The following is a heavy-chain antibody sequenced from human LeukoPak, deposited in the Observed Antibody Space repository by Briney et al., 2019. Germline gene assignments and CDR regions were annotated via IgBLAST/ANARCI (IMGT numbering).Heavy chain of an antibody. V-gene: IGHV3-21*01. CDR3: ASRGDPPYDPFDY. CDR2: ISSSSSYI. CDR1: GFTFSSYS. J-gene: IGHJ4*02. Sequence: GGSLRLSCAASGFTFSSYSMNWVRQAPGKGLEWVSSISSSSSYIYYADSVKGRFTISRDNAKNSLYLQMNSLRAEDTAVYYCASRGDPPYDPFDYWGQGTLVTVSS. D-gene: IGHD2-21*01.